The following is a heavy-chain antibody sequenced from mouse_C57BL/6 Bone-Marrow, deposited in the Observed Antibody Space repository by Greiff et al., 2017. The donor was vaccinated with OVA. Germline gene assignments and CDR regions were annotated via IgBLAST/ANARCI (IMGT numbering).Heavy chain of an antibody. V-gene: IGHV5-12*01. CDR2: ISNGGGST. Sequence: EVKLVASGGGLVQPGGSLKLSCAASGFTFSDYYMYWVRQTPEKRLEWVAYISNGGGSTYYPDTVKGRFTISRDNAKNTLYLQMSRLKSEDTAMYYCARPHYDYGGFAYWGQGTLVTVSA. CDR3: ARPHYDYGGFAY. D-gene: IGHD2-4*01. CDR1: GFTFSDYY. J-gene: IGHJ3*01.